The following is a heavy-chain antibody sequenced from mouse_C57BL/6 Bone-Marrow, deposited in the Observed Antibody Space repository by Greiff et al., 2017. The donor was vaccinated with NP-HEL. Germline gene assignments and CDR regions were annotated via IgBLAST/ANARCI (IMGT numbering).Heavy chain of an antibody. D-gene: IGHD3-3*01. Sequence: VQLQQSGAELVRPGASVKLSCTASGFNIKDDYMHWVKQRPEQGLEWIGWIDPENGDTEYASKFQGKATITADTSSNTAYLQLSSLTSEDTAVYYCTSPCSSYFFMDYWGQGTSVTVSS. V-gene: IGHV14-4*01. CDR1: GFNIKDDY. CDR2: IDPENGDT. J-gene: IGHJ4*01. CDR3: TSPCSSYFFMDY.